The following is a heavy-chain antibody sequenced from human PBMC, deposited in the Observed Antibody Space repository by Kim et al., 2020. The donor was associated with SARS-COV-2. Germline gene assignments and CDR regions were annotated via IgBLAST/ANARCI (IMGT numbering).Heavy chain of an antibody. Sequence: SETLCLTCTVSGGSISSGGYYWSWIRQHPGKGLEWIGYIYYSGSTYYNPSLKSRVTISVDTSKNQFSLKLSSVTAADTAVYYCARTYYGSYYFDYWGQGTLVTVSS. CDR1: GGSISSGGYY. CDR2: IYYSGST. CDR3: ARTYYGSYYFDY. D-gene: IGHD3-10*01. J-gene: IGHJ4*02. V-gene: IGHV4-31*03.